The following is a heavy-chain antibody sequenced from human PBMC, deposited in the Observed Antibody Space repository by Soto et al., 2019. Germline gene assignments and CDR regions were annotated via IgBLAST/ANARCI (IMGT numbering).Heavy chain of an antibody. CDR2: INHSGST. D-gene: IGHD2-2*01. CDR3: ALRLGYCSSTSCSARMDV. V-gene: IGHV4-34*01. Sequence: XXTLSLTFAVYGGSFSGYYWGWILQPPGKGLEWIGEINHSGSTNYNPSLKSRVTISVDTSKNQFSLKLSSVTAADTPVYYCALRLGYCSSTSCSARMDVWGKGTTVTVSS. CDR1: GGSFSGYY. J-gene: IGHJ6*03.